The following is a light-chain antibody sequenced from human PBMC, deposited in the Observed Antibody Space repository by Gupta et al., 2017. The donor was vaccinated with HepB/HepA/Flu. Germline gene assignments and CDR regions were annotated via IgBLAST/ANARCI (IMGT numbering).Light chain of an antibody. V-gene: IGLV3-19*01. CDR2: GKN. Sequence: SSEVTQDPAVSVPLGQTVTITCQGDSLGSHYATWYQQKPGPAPVLTPYGKNNRRSGIPDRFSGASSGSTTALTITGAQAEDEADYYCNALDSSGNHYVFGTGTKVTVL. J-gene: IGLJ1*01. CDR1: SLGSHY. CDR3: NALDSSGNHYV.